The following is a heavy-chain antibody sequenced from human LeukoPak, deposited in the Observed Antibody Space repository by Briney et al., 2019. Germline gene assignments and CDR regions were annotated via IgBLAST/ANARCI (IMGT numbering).Heavy chain of an antibody. D-gene: IGHD5-24*01. CDR3: ATDHSMANTAWWFDP. V-gene: IGHV1-46*01. CDR2: INPSGTGT. CDR1: GNTITNNY. J-gene: IGHJ5*02. Sequence: ASVKVSCKASGNTITNNYMHWVRQAPGQGLEWMGVINPSGTGTIYAQKFQGRITMSRDTSTSTVYMELSSLRSEDTAFYYCATDHSMANTAWWFDPWGQGTLVTVSS.